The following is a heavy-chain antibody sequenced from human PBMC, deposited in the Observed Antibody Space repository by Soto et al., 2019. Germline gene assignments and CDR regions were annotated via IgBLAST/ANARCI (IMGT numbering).Heavy chain of an antibody. J-gene: IGHJ5*02. D-gene: IGHD6-19*01. CDR1: GGSISSYY. CDR2: IYTSGST. Sequence: QVQLQESGPGLVKPSETLSLTCTVSGGSISSYYWSWIRQPAGKGLEWIGRIYTSGSTNYNPSLKSRVTISVDTSKNQFSLKLSSVTAADTAVYYCARRPGIAVAGTYNWFDPWGQGTLVTVSS. CDR3: ARRPGIAVAGTYNWFDP. V-gene: IGHV4-4*07.